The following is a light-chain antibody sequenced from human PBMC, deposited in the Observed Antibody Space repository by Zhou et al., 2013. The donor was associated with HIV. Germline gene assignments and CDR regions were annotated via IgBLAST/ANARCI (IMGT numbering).Light chain of an antibody. J-gene: IGKJ1*01. CDR1: QSIRSW. CDR3: QQYHTYSA. V-gene: IGKV1-5*03. CDR2: KAS. Sequence: DIQMTQSPSTLSASVGDRVTITCRASQSIRSWLAWYQQKPGKAPKLLISKASTLESGVPSRFSGSGSGTEFTLTISSLQPHDFATYYCQQYHTYSAFGQGTKVEI.